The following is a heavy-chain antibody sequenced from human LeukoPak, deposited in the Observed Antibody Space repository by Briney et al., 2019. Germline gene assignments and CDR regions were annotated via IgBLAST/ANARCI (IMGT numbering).Heavy chain of an antibody. CDR2: ITSTRSDI. D-gene: IGHD5-12*01. CDR1: GFSFSSHA. Sequence: GGSLRLSCEASGFSFSSHAMHWVRQAPGKGLEWVSSITSTRSDIYYADLVKGRFTISRDNARNSLFLQMNSLRAEDTAVYYCARVLVATTLASENWLDPWGQGTLVTVSS. V-gene: IGHV3-21*01. J-gene: IGHJ5*02. CDR3: ARVLVATTLASENWLDP.